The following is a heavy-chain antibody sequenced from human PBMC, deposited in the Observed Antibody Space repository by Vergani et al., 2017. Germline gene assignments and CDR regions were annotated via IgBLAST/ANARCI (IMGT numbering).Heavy chain of an antibody. D-gene: IGHD5-18*01. CDR3: AGAYITGYSCGQIFDY. V-gene: IGHV4-39*07. Sequence: QLQLQESGPGLVKPSETLSLTCTVSGGSISSSSYYWGWIRQPPGKGLEWIGSIYYSGSTYYNPSLKSRVTISVDTSKNQFSLKLSSVTAADTAGYYCAGAYITGYSCGQIFDYWGQGTLVTVSS. J-gene: IGHJ4*02. CDR2: IYYSGST. CDR1: GGSISSSSYY.